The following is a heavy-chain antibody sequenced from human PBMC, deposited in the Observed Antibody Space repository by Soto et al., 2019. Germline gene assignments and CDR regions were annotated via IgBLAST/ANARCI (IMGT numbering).Heavy chain of an antibody. J-gene: IGHJ5*02. CDR3: ARTTYSSSWYNWFDP. CDR2: IDWDDDK. V-gene: IGHV2-70*01. CDR1: VFSLSTSGMC. Sequence: SGPTLVNPTQTLTLTCTFSVFSLSTSGMCVSWIRQPPGKALEWLALIDWDDDKYYSTSLKTRLTISKDTSKNQVVLTMTNMDPVDTATYYCARTTYSSSWYNWFDPWGQGTLVTVSS. D-gene: IGHD6-13*01.